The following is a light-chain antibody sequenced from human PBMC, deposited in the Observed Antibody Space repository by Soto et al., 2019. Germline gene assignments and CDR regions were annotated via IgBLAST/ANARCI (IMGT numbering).Light chain of an antibody. CDR3: QQYNNWLRA. J-gene: IGKJ4*01. CDR2: DAS. Sequence: EIVMTQSPATLSVSPGERATLSCRASQSVSSNLALYQQKPGQAPRLLIYDASTRANGIPARFSGSGSGTEFTLTISSLQSEDFAVYYCQQYNNWLRAFGGGTKVEIK. CDR1: QSVSSN. V-gene: IGKV3-15*01.